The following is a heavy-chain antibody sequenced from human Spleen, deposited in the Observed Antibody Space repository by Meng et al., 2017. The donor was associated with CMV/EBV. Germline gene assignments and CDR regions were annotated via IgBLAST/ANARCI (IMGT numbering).Heavy chain of an antibody. CDR2: INADGSST. Sequence: GGSLRLSCVASGFTFSSYWMHWVRHAPGKGLVWVSRINADGSSTTYGDSVKGRFTISRDNAKNTLYLQMTRLRAEDTAVYYCARGMLGYDYVWGSFAGWGQGTPVTVSS. CDR1: GFTFSSYW. J-gene: IGHJ1*01. D-gene: IGHD3-16*01. CDR3: ARGMLGYDYVWGSFAG. V-gene: IGHV3-74*03.